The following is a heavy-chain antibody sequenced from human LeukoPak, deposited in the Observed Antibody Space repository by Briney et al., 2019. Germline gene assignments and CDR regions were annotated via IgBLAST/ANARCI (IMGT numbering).Heavy chain of an antibody. CDR1: GGSISTYY. D-gene: IGHD1-14*01. V-gene: IGHV4-59*01. Sequence: PSETLSLTCTVSGGSISTYYWNWIRQPPGKGLEWIGYVYYIGTTNYNPSLKSRVTISVDGSKNQFSLKLTSVTAADTAVYYCARVNREGFDIWGQGTMATVSS. CDR2: VYYIGTT. CDR3: ARVNREGFDI. J-gene: IGHJ3*02.